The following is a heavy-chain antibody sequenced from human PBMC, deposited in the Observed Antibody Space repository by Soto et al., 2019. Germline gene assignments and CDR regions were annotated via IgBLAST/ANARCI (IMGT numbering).Heavy chain of an antibody. Sequence: SGGSLRLSCAASGFTFSSYAMSWVRQAPGKGLEWVSAISGSGGSTYYADSVKGRFTISRDNSKNTLYLQMNSLRAEDTAVYYCAKARLHYDFWSGYSPYFDYWGQGTMVTVYS. CDR1: GFTFSSYA. V-gene: IGHV3-23*01. D-gene: IGHD3-3*01. CDR3: AKARLHYDFWSGYSPYFDY. CDR2: ISGSGGST. J-gene: IGHJ4*02.